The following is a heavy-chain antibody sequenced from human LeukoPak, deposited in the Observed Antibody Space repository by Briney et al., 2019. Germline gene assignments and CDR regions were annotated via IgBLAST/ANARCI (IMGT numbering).Heavy chain of an antibody. V-gene: IGHV3-7*01. CDR1: GFTFRSYW. J-gene: IGHJ4*02. CDR3: ARGGHRQKEF. Sequence: GGSLRLSCAASGFTFRSYWMTWVRQSPGKGLEWVAIIKPDGSDKFHVDSVKGRFTISRDNAKNSLYLQMSNLRADDTPVYYCARGGHRQKEFWGQGTLVTVSS. D-gene: IGHD3-10*01. CDR2: IKPDGSDK.